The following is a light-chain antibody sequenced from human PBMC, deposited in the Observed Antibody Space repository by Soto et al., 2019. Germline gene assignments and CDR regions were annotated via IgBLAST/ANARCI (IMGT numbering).Light chain of an antibody. CDR2: GAS. CDR1: QSVSRK. CDR3: QQYDKWPRT. Sequence: EILMTQSPATLSVSPGERATLSCRASQSVSRKLAWCQQTRGQAPRLLIYGASTRATGVPARFSGSGYGTELTLTISNIKYEDFAVYYCQQYDKWPRTFGHGTKVDIK. J-gene: IGKJ1*01. V-gene: IGKV3-15*01.